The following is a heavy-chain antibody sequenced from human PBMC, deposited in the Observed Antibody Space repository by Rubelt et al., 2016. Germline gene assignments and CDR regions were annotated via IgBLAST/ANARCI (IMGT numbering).Heavy chain of an antibody. J-gene: IGHJ4*02. CDR3: ARAHDYVYRD. CDR2: IKDDNGNT. D-gene: IGHD3-16*01. V-gene: IGHV1-3*01. CDR1: GYTFTSYA. Sequence: SCKASGYTFTSYAMHWVRQAPGHRPEWVGWIKDDNGNTKYSQKFQGRVTITRDTSASTAYMELSSLRSDDTAVYYCARAHDYVYRDWGQGTLVTVSS.